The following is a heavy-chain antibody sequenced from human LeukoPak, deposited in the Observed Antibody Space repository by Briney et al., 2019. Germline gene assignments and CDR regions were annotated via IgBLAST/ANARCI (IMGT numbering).Heavy chain of an antibody. CDR1: GFTFDDYA. CDR3: AKDRAGSGYPDAFDI. J-gene: IGHJ3*02. V-gene: IGHV3-9*01. CDR2: ISWNSGSI. Sequence: PGRSLRLSCAASGFTFDDYAMHWVRQAPGKGLEWVSGISWNSGSIDYADSVKGRFTISRDNAKNSLYLQMNSLRAEDTALYYCAKDRAGSGYPDAFDIWGQGTMVTVSS. D-gene: IGHD3-22*01.